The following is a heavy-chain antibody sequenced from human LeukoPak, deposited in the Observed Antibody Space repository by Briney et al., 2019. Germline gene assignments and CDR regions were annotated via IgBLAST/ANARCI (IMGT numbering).Heavy chain of an antibody. Sequence: PSRTLSLTCTVSGGSISSGGYYWSWIRQHPGKGLEWIGYIYYSGSTYYNPSLKSRVTISVDTSKNQFSLKLSSVTAADTAVYYCARTYDSSGYTHFDYWGQGTLVTVSS. J-gene: IGHJ4*02. CDR1: GGSISSGGYY. CDR2: IYYSGST. V-gene: IGHV4-31*03. CDR3: ARTYDSSGYTHFDY. D-gene: IGHD3-22*01.